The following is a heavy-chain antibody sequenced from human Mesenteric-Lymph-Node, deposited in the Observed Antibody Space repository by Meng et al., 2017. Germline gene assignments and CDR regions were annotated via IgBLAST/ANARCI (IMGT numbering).Heavy chain of an antibody. V-gene: IGHV6-1*01. J-gene: IGHJ5*02. D-gene: IGHD6-13*01. Sequence: QTHSLLCAISGDIVPRIDAAWTWIRRSPSRGLEWLGRTYYRSKWWTTYAPSVKSRVIIDPDTSKNQFSLQLNSVTPEDTAIYYCARASSNWDGYGPNWLDPWGQGTLVTGSS. CDR2: TYYRSKWWT. CDR3: ARASSNWDGYGPNWLDP. CDR1: GDIVPRIDAA.